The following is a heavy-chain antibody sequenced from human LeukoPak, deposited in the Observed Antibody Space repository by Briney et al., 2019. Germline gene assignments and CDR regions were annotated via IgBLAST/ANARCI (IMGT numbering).Heavy chain of an antibody. CDR1: GGTFSSYA. CDR2: IIPIFGTA. CDR3: ASCPYYYDSSGYFFPFDY. V-gene: IGHV1-69*13. J-gene: IGHJ4*02. Sequence: SVKVSCKASGGTFSSYAISWVRQAPGQGLEWMGGIIPIFGTANYAQKFQGRVTITADESTSTAYMELSSLRSEDTAVYYCASCPYYYDSSGYFFPFDYWGQGTLVTVSS. D-gene: IGHD3-22*01.